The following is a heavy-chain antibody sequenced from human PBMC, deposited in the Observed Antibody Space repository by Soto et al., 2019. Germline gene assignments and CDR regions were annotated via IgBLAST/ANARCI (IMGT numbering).Heavy chain of an antibody. CDR2: INAGNGNT. CDR1: GYTFTSYA. J-gene: IGHJ6*02. Sequence: ASVKVSCKASGYTFTSYAMHWVRQAPGQRLEWMGWINAGNGNTKYSQKFQGRVTITRDTSASTAYMELSSLRSEDTAVYYCASSGGSAAYYYYYYGMDVWGQGTTVTVSS. D-gene: IGHD3-16*01. CDR3: ASSGGSAAYYYYYYGMDV. V-gene: IGHV1-3*01.